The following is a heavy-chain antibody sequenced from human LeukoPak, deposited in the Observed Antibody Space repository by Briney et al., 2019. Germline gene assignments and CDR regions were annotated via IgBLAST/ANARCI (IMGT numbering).Heavy chain of an antibody. Sequence: GGSLRLSCAASGFTFSSYGMHWVRQAPGKGLEWVAVISYDGSNKYYADSVKGRFTISRDNSKNTLYLQMNSLRAEDTAVYYCARDGSGTVDAFDTWGQGTMVTVSS. CDR3: ARDGSGTVDAFDT. J-gene: IGHJ3*02. CDR1: GFTFSSYG. D-gene: IGHD3-10*01. V-gene: IGHV3-30*03. CDR2: ISYDGSNK.